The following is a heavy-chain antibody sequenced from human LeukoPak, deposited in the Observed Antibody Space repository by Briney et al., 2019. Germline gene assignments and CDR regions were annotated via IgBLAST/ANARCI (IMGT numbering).Heavy chain of an antibody. Sequence: GGSLRLSCAASGFTVSSNYMSWVRQAPGKGLEWVSVIYSGGSTHYADSVKGRFTISRDNSKNTLYLQMNSLRAEDTAVYYCARLLGYCSGGSCSSEYWGQGTLVTVSS. V-gene: IGHV3-53*01. CDR3: ARLLGYCSGGSCSSEY. CDR1: GFTVSSNY. CDR2: IYSGGST. D-gene: IGHD2-15*01. J-gene: IGHJ4*02.